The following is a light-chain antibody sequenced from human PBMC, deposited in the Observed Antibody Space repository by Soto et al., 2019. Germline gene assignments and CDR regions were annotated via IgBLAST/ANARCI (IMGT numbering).Light chain of an antibody. J-gene: IGKJ4*01. CDR3: QQRSNWPPVN. V-gene: IGKV3-11*01. Sequence: EIVLTQSPATLSLSPGERATLSCRASQSVSSYLAWYQQKPGQAPRLLIYDASNRSTGIPARFSGSGSGTDFTLTISSLEPADFAVYSWQQRSNWPPVNFGGGTKLEIK. CDR2: DAS. CDR1: QSVSSY.